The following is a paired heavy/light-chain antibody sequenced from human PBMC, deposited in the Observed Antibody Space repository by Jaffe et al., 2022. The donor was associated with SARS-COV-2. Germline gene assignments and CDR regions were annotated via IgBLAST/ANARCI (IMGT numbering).Light chain of an antibody. Sequence: IVMTQSPATLSVSPGERATLSCRASQDIGSRIAWYQQRPGQAPRLLMYEASSRATAIPARISGSGSVTEFTLTISSLQSEDFGIYYCQQYSQWPLTFGGGTRVEIK. CDR2: EAS. CDR1: QDIGSR. J-gene: IGKJ4*01. CDR3: QQYSQWPLT. V-gene: IGKV3-15*01.
Heavy chain of an antibody. CDR3: ARGPYSTTWMGFDY. D-gene: IGHD1-1*01. CDR2: IYGDNTE. Sequence: EVQLVETGGGLSQPGGSLRLACRVSGFAVSDNHMSWVRQAPGTGLEWVSVIYGDNTEIYAESVKGRFTIFRDNAKNTLYLQMNSLSAEDTAVYYCARGPYSTTWMGFDYWGQGALVAVSS. J-gene: IGHJ4*02. V-gene: IGHV3-53*02. CDR1: GFAVSDNH.